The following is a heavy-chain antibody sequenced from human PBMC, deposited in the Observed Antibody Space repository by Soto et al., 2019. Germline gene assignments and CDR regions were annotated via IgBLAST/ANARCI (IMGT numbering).Heavy chain of an antibody. CDR3: VVAAQPYYFDS. Sequence: QVQLVQSGAEVKKPGASVKVSCKASGYTFTSYGITWVRQAPGQGLEWMGWISAYNGNTTYAQKLQGRVTMNTDTATSTAYMELRTLRSDDTTVYYCVVAAQPYYFDSWGQGTPVTVSS. CDR2: ISAYNGNT. J-gene: IGHJ4*02. CDR1: GYTFTSYG. V-gene: IGHV1-18*01.